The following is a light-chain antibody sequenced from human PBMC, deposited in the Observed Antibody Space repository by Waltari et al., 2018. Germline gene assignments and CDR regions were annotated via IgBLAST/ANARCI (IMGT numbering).Light chain of an antibody. Sequence: DIQMTQSPSTLSASVGDRVTITCRASQSIPRWLAWYQQKPGKAPKLLIYKASILESGVPSRFSGGGSGPEFTLTISSLQPDDFATYYCQHYDSYSATFGRGTKVEIK. CDR3: QHYDSYSAT. J-gene: IGKJ4*02. CDR2: KAS. CDR1: QSIPRW. V-gene: IGKV1-5*03.